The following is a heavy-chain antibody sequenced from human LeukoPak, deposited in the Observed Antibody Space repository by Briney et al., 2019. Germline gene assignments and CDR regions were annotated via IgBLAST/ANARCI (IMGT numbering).Heavy chain of an antibody. CDR3: AKPPPDNYHYYYGMDV. Sequence: PGGSLRLSCAASGFTFSSYEMNWVRQAPGKGLEWVSYISRSGSTIYYADSVKGRFTISRDNAKNSLYLQMNSLRAEDTAVYYCAKPPPDNYHYYYGMDVWGQGTTVTVSS. CDR1: GFTFSSYE. V-gene: IGHV3-48*03. CDR2: ISRSGSTI. J-gene: IGHJ6*02.